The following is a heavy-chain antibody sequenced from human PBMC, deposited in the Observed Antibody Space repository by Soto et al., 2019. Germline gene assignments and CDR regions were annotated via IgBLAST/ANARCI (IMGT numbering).Heavy chain of an antibody. V-gene: IGHV3-7*01. D-gene: IGHD1-1*01. J-gene: IGHJ4*02. CDR2: IKQDGCEK. Sequence: EVQLVESGGGLVQPGGSLRLSCAASGFTFSSCWMSWVRQTPGKGLEWVANIKQDGCEKYYVDSMKCRFTISRDNAKNSLYLQMNSLRAEDTAVYYCATISYWNDVDFDYWGQGTLVTVSS. CDR3: ATISYWNDVDFDY. CDR1: GFTFSSCW.